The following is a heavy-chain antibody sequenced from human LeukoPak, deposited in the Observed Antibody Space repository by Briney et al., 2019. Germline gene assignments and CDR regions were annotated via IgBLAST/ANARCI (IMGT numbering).Heavy chain of an antibody. CDR1: GGSISSSSYY. Sequence: SETLSLTCTVSGGSISSSSYYWGWIRQPPGKGLEWIGSLYYRGSTYYNPSLKSRVTISVDSSKNQFSLKLSSVTAADTAVYYCARGPYGSSWSDYYYYGMDVWGQGTTVTVSS. D-gene: IGHD6-13*01. CDR2: LYYRGST. J-gene: IGHJ6*02. V-gene: IGHV4-39*07. CDR3: ARGPYGSSWSDYYYYGMDV.